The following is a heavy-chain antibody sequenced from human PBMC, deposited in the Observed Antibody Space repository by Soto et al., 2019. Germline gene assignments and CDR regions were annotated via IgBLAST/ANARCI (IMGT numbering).Heavy chain of an antibody. J-gene: IGHJ6*02. Sequence: GGSLRLSCAASGFTFSSYAMHWVRQAPGKGLEWVAVISYDGSNKYYADSVKGRFTISRDNSKNTLYLQMDSLRAEDTAVYYCARDRLRYNWNDFPYYYYGMDVWGQGTTVTVSS. CDR1: GFTFSSYA. CDR3: ARDRLRYNWNDFPYYYYGMDV. D-gene: IGHD1-1*01. V-gene: IGHV3-30-3*01. CDR2: ISYDGSNK.